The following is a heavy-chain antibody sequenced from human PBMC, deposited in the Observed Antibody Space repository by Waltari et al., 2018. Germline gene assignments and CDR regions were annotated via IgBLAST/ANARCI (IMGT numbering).Heavy chain of an antibody. D-gene: IGHD6-13*01. V-gene: IGHV3-43D*03. Sequence: EVQLVESGGVVVQPGGSLRLSCAASGFTFDDYAMHWVRQAPGKGLEWVSLISWDGGSTYYADSVKGRFTLSRDNSKNSLYLQMNSLRGEDTALYYCAKDGGSSSWGYMDVWGKGTTVTVSS. J-gene: IGHJ6*03. CDR1: GFTFDDYA. CDR2: ISWDGGST. CDR3: AKDGGSSSWGYMDV.